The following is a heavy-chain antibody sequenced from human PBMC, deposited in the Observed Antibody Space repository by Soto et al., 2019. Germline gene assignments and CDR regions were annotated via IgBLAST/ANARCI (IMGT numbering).Heavy chain of an antibody. J-gene: IGHJ6*02. D-gene: IGHD6-6*01. CDR1: GFTFSSYE. CDR2: ISSSGSTI. CDR3: ARIEYSSSSGGMDV. V-gene: IGHV3-48*03. Sequence: PVGSLRLSCAASGFTFSSYEMNWVRQAPGKGLEWVSYISSSGSTIYYADSVKGRFTISRDNAKNSLYLQMNSLRAEDTAVYYCARIEYSSSSGGMDVWGQGTTVTVSS.